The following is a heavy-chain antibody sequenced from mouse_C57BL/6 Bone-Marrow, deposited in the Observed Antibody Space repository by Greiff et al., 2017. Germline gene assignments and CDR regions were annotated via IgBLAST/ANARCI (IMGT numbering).Heavy chain of an antibody. CDR3: TREYYSSRAYYFDY. CDR2: IDPETGGT. D-gene: IGHD1-1*01. CDR1: GYTFTDYE. Sequence: QVQLQQSGAELVRPGASVTLSCKASGYTFTDYEMHWVKQTPVHGLEWIGAIDPETGGTAYNQKFKGKAILTADKSSSTAYMELRSLTSEDSAVYYCTREYYSSRAYYFDYCGQGTTLTVSS. V-gene: IGHV1-15*01. J-gene: IGHJ2*01.